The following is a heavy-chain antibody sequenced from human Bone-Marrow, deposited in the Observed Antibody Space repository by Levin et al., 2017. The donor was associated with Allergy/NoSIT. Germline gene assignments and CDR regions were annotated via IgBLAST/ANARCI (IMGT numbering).Heavy chain of an antibody. V-gene: IGHV3-23*01. CDR1: GFIFADYA. J-gene: IGHJ6*03. CDR2: LDGSSGKT. CDR3: AKAGTTVMLDYSCLDG. D-gene: IGHD4-17*01. Sequence: GESLKISCTISGFIFADYAMNWVRQAPGRGLEWVSSLDGSSGKTHYADAVKGRFTISRESSKNTLFLQMNSLRVEDTARYYCAKAGTTVMLDYSCLDGWGEATAVTVSS.